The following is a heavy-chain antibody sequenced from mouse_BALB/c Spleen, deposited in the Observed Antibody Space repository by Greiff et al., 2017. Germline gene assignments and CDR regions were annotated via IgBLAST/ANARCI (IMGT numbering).Heavy chain of an antibody. D-gene: IGHD1-2*01. V-gene: IGHV1-4*01. J-gene: IGHJ3*01. Sequence: QVQLKESGAELARPGASVKMSCKASGYTFTSYTMHWVKQRPGQGLEWIGYINPSSGYTNYNQKFKDKATLTADKSSSTAYMQLSSLTSEDSAVYYCARVLRLQAWFAYWGQGTLVTVSA. CDR3: ARVLRLQAWFAY. CDR1: GYTFTSYT. CDR2: INPSSGYT.